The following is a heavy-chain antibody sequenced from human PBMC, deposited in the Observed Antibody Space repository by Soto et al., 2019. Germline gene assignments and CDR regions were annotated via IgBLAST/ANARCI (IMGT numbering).Heavy chain of an antibody. V-gene: IGHV4-39*01. CDR1: GGPVTNSSYY. CDR3: VSLRTPVQTQAYFDY. D-gene: IGHD2-15*01. J-gene: IGHJ4*02. Sequence: SETLSLTCTVSGGPVTNSSYYWGWIRQSPGKGLEWIGSVYYRGRSYSKSSVKSRVTISFDTSNNRFSLSLNSVTASDTAVYFCVSLRTPVQTQAYFDYWGPGTLVTVS. CDR2: VYYRGRS.